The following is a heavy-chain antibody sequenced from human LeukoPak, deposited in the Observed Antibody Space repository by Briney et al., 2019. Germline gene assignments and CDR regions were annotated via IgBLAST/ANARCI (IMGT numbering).Heavy chain of an antibody. CDR2: IYTSGST. V-gene: IGHV4-61*02. J-gene: IGHJ5*02. D-gene: IGHD1-26*01. CDR1: GGSISSSSYY. CDR3: ARMDHQGGKWELPNWFDP. Sequence: NPSETLSLTCTVSGGSISSSSYYWSWIRQPAGKGLEWIGRIYTSGSTNYNPSLKSRVTISVDTSKNQFSLKLSSVTAADTAGYYCARMDHQGGKWELPNWFDPWGQGTLVTVSS.